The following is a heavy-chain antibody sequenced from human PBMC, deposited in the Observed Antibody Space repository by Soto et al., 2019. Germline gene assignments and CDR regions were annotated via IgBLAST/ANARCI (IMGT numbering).Heavy chain of an antibody. Sequence: QVQLVESGGGVVQPGRSLRLSCAASGFTFSSYAMHWVRQAPGKGLEWVAVISYDGSNKYYADSVKGRFTISRDNSKNTLYLQMNSLRAEDTAGDYCARDLGGSGWYTPTDYWGQGTLVTVSS. CDR1: GFTFSSYA. J-gene: IGHJ4*02. CDR2: ISYDGSNK. D-gene: IGHD6-19*01. CDR3: ARDLGGSGWYTPTDY. V-gene: IGHV3-30-3*01.